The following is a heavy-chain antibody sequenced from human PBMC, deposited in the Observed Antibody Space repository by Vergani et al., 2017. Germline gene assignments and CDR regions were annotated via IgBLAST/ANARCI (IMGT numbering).Heavy chain of an antibody. Sequence: EVQLLESGGGLVQPGGSLRLSCAASGFTFSSYAMSWVRPAPGKGLEWVSAISGSGGSTYYADSVKGRFTSSRDTSKHTLYLQMNSLRAEDTAVYYCATIAAALEFDYWGQGTLVTVSS. D-gene: IGHD6-13*01. CDR2: ISGSGGST. J-gene: IGHJ4*02. CDR1: GFTFSSYA. CDR3: ATIAAALEFDY. V-gene: IGHV3-23*01.